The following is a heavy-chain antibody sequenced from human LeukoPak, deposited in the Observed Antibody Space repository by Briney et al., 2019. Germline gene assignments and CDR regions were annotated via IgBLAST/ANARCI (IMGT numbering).Heavy chain of an antibody. V-gene: IGHV4-59*01. CDR3: ARGLVVSGYYYYNGLDV. D-gene: IGHD3-10*01. J-gene: IGHJ6*02. CDR2: IYYNGIT. CDR1: GGSISGYY. Sequence: SETLSLTCAVSGGSISGYYWIWIRQPPGKGLEWIGYIYYNGITNYNPSLKSRVTISVDTSKNQFSLKLRSVTAADTAVYYCARGLVVSGYYYYNGLDVWGQGTTVTVSS.